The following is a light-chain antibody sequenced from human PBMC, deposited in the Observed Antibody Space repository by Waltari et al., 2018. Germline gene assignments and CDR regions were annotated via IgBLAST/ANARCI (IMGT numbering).Light chain of an antibody. CDR1: NIEEQS. CDR3: QVWDSTSDHVV. Sequence: YVLTQPPSVSVAPGQTAKITCGGDNIEEQSGNWYKQRPGQAPVLVVYDDSDRPSGIPERFSGSNSGKATLTISRVEAGDEADYYCQVWDSTSDHVVFGGGTKLTVL. V-gene: IGLV3-21*02. CDR2: DDS. J-gene: IGLJ2*01.